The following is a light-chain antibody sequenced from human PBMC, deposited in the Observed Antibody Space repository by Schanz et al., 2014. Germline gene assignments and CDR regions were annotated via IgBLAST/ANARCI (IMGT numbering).Light chain of an antibody. Sequence: QFALTQPPSASGSPGQSVTISCTGTSSDIGGYNYVSWYQQHPGEAPKLMLYEVTKRPSGVPDRFSGSKSGNTASLTVSGLQAEEEAVYYCSSYADSNNLVFGGGTKLTVL. CDR3: SSYADSNNLV. CDR1: SSDIGGYNY. CDR2: EVT. J-gene: IGLJ2*01. V-gene: IGLV2-8*01.